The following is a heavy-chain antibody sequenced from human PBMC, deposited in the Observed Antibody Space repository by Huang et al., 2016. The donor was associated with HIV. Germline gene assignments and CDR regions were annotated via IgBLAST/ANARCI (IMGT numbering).Heavy chain of an antibody. CDR2: ITQSGRT. CDR1: GDSLSGFF. J-gene: IGHJ5*02. Sequence: QVRLDQWGAGLLKPSETLTLTCAVYGDSLSGFFWSWIRQSPGRGLEWIGEITQSGRTNYKPYLKRRVTIAIDTSTKQFSLKLKSVTADDTSTYYCARGRGTSWSFFDTWGQGSFVTVSS. D-gene: IGHD2-2*01. V-gene: IGHV4-34*01. CDR3: ARGRGTSWSFFDT.